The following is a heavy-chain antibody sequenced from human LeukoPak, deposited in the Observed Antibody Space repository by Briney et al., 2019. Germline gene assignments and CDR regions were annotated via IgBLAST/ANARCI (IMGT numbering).Heavy chain of an antibody. CDR2: ISSNGGST. CDR3: VNRGYCSGGSCYRAGYFDG. CDR1: GFTFSSYA. Sequence: GGSLRLSYSASGFTFSSYAMHWVRQAPGKGLEYVSAISSNGGSTYYADSVKGRFTISRDNSKNTLYLQMSSLRAEDTAVYYCVNRGYCSGGSCYRAGYFDGWGQVTLVTVSS. V-gene: IGHV3-64D*09. J-gene: IGHJ4*02. D-gene: IGHD2-15*01.